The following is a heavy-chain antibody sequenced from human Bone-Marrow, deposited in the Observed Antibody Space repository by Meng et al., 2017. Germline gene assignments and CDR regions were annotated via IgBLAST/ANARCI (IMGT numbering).Heavy chain of an antibody. CDR3: ARGGLLWFGEFAL. Sequence: ESLKISCTVSGGSISSYYWSWIRQPPGKGLEWIGYIYYSGSTNYNPSLKSRVTISVDTSKNQFSLKLSSVTAADTAVYYCARGGLLWFGEFALWGQGTLVTVSS. CDR2: IYYSGST. CDR1: GGSISSYY. D-gene: IGHD3-10*01. V-gene: IGHV4-59*01. J-gene: IGHJ5*02.